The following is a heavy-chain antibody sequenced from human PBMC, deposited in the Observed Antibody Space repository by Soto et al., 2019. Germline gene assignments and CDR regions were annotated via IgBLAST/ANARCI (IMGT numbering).Heavy chain of an antibody. Sequence: LSLTCNVSGGSISRYYWSWIRQPPGKGLEWIGYIHYSGSTKYNPSLKSRVTISVDTSKNQFSLKLTSVTDADTAVYFCARVPAVASTIPSLWFDPWGQGTLVTVSS. V-gene: IGHV4-59*01. CDR2: IHYSGST. D-gene: IGHD6-19*01. J-gene: IGHJ5*02. CDR3: ARVPAVASTIPSLWFDP. CDR1: GGSISRYY.